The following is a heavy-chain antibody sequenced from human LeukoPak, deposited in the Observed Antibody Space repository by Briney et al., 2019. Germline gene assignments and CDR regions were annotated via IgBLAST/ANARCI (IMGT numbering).Heavy chain of an antibody. CDR2: IYSDNT. J-gene: IGHJ4*02. CDR3: AKGRGYNYGYIFGYFDY. V-gene: IGHV3-53*05. Sequence: PGGSLRLSCTASGFTVSSNSMSWVRQAPGKGLEWVSFIYSDNTHYSDSVKGRFTISRDNAKNSLYLQMNSLRAEDTALYYCAKGRGYNYGYIFGYFDYWGQGTLVTVSS. CDR1: GFTVSSNS. D-gene: IGHD5-18*01.